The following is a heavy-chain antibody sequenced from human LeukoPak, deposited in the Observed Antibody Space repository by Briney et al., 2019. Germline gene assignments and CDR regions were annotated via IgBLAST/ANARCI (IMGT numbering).Heavy chain of an antibody. V-gene: IGHV3-48*03. J-gene: IGHJ4*02. CDR3: ASDGTVDKKGWVYFDH. Sequence: GGSLRLSCVGSGFAFSSFELNWVRQAPGKGLEWIAHMSSTGDDVHYADSLMGRFTISRDNAKNSLYLQIHSLRAEDTAVYYCASDGTVDKKGWVYFDHWGQGALVTVFS. D-gene: IGHD1-1*01. CDR2: MSSTGDDV. CDR1: GFAFSSFE.